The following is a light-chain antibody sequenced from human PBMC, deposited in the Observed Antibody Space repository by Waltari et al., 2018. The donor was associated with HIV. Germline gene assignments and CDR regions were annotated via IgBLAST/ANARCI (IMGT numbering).Light chain of an antibody. V-gene: IGLV1-47*01. J-gene: IGLJ3*02. CDR2: GIN. CDR1: NSNVGLRY. CDR3: AAWDYSLSGWV. Sequence: QSVLTQPPSASGTPGQRVTISCSGSNSNVGLRYVYWYQQRPGPTPKLVIYGINQRPSGVPDRFSGSKSGTSVSLVISGIRSEDEADYYCAAWDYSLSGWVFGGGTKLTVL.